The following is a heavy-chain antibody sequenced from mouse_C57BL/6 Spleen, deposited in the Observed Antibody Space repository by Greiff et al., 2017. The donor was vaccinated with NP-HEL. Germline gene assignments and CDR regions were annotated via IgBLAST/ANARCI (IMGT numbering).Heavy chain of an antibody. CDR1: GFTFSDAW. V-gene: IGHV6-6*01. D-gene: IGHD1-1*01. Sequence: EVQGVESGGGLVQPGGSMKLSCAASGFTFSDAWMDWVRQSPEKGLEWVAEIRNKANNHATYYAESVKGRFTISRDDAKSSGYLQINSLRAEDTGIYYCTFLYYYGSPFAYWGQGTLVTVSA. CDR2: IRNKANNHAT. CDR3: TFLYYYGSPFAY. J-gene: IGHJ3*01.